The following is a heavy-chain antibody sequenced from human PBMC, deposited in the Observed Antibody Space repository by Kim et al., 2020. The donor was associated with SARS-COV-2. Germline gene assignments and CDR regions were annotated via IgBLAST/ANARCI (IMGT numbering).Heavy chain of an antibody. CDR3: AKDLYCSGGSCYYAEYFQH. CDR1: GFTFSSYA. CDR2: ISGSGGST. Sequence: GGSLRLSCAASGFTFSSYAMSWVRQAPGKGLEWVSAISGSGGSTYYADSVKGRFTISRDNSKNTLYLQMNSLRAEDTAVYYCAKDLYCSGGSCYYAEYFQHWGQGTLVPVSS. J-gene: IGHJ1*01. D-gene: IGHD2-15*01. V-gene: IGHV3-23*01.